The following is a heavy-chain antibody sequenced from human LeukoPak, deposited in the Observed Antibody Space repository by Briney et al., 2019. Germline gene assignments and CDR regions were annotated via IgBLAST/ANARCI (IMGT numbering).Heavy chain of an antibody. CDR1: GYTFTVYY. CDR2: INPNSGGT. Sequence: ASVTVSCTASGYTFTVYYMHLLRQRPGQGRERMGWINPNSGGTNYAQDFQGRVTITRDTSISTAYMELSRLTSEDTAIYYCARTPYVSGSIGWFDPWGQGTLVTGSA. J-gene: IGHJ5*02. D-gene: IGHD3-10*01. V-gene: IGHV1-2*02. CDR3: ARTPYVSGSIGWFDP.